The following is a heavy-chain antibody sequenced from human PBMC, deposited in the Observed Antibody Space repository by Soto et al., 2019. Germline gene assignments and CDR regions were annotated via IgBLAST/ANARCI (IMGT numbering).Heavy chain of an antibody. V-gene: IGHV3-30*04. CDR2: ISYDGSNK. CDR1: GFTFSSYA. J-gene: IGHJ4*02. Sequence: QVQLVESGGGVVQPGRSLRLSCAASGFTFSSYAMHWVRQAPGKGLEWVAVISYDGSNKYYADSVKGRFTISRDNSKNTLYLQMNSLIIEDTAVHYCARDGNHYDSSGPCFDYWGQGTLVTVSS. D-gene: IGHD3-22*01. CDR3: ARDGNHYDSSGPCFDY.